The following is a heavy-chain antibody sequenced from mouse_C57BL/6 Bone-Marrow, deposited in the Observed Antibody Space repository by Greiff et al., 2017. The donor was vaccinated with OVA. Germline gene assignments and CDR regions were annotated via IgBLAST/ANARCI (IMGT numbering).Heavy chain of an antibody. Sequence: VQLKQSGAELVKPGASVKLSCTASGFNITDTYMHWVKQRPEQGLEWIGRIDPANGNTKYDPKFPGKATITADTSSNTAYLQLSSLTSEDTAVYYCASWYYDYWGQGTALTVTA. CDR1: GFNITDTY. V-gene: IGHV14-3*02. J-gene: IGHJ2*01. CDR2: IDPANGNT. CDR3: ASWYYDY.